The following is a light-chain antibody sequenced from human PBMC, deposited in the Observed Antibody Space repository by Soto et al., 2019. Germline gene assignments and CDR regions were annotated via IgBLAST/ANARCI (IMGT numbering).Light chain of an antibody. Sequence: DVGVGPARLSLPVTRGQPASIFFGASQSIVYSDGNSYLNWFQQRPGQSPRRLIYKITNRASGVPDRFSGSGSGTDFTLKISSVEADHAGLYYCLQGTPWPATFGQGT. CDR3: LQGTPWPAT. J-gene: IGKJ2*01. CDR2: KIT. CDR1: QSIVYSDGNSY. V-gene: IGKV2-30*01.